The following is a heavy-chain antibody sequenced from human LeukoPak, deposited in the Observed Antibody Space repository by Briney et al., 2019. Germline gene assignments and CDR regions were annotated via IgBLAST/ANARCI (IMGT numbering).Heavy chain of an antibody. Sequence: GGSLRLSCAASGFTFDDYAMHWVRHAQGKGLEWVSLISGDGSSTYYADSVKGRFTISRDNSKNSLYLQMNSLRTEDTASYYCAKDLAAAHGIGYWGQGTLVAVSS. CDR3: AKDLAAAHGIGY. CDR1: GFTFDDYA. D-gene: IGHD6-13*01. CDR2: ISGDGSST. J-gene: IGHJ4*02. V-gene: IGHV3-43*02.